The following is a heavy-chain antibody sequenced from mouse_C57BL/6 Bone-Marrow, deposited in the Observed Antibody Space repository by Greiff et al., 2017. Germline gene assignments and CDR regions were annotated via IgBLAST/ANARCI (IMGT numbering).Heavy chain of an antibody. J-gene: IGHJ3*01. V-gene: IGHV1-81*01. Sequence: VPLQESGAELARPGASVKLSCKASGYTFTSYGISWVKQRTGQGLEWIGEIDPRSGNTYYNAEFKGKATLTAAKSSSRAYMELRRLTSEDSAVYFWATLYYGNYGGFAYWSQGTLVTVSA. CDR3: ATLYYGNYGGFAY. D-gene: IGHD2-1*01. CDR2: IDPRSGNT. CDR1: GYTFTSYG.